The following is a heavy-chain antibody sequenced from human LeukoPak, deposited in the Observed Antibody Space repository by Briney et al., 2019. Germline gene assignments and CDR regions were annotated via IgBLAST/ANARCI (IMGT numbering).Heavy chain of an antibody. CDR2: INIHWSST. J-gene: IGHJ1*01. Sequence: LLWLSLINIHWSSTSYADSVKRPFTLSRDNAKNTLYLQMNILRAEHTAVYYCVNSGNPAYWGQRTLVTVSS. CDR3: VNSGNPAY. V-gene: IGHV3-74*01. D-gene: IGHD5-12*01.